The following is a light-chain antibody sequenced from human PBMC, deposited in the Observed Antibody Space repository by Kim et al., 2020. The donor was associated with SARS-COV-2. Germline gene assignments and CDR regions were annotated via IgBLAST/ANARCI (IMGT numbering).Light chain of an antibody. Sequence: LSASVGDRVTITCRASQRIGSYVNWYQQKPGKAPNLLIYSASTLQSGVPSRFRGSGSGIDFTLTISSLQPEDFATYYCQQSYSTLSFGGGTKLEI. CDR3: QQSYSTLS. CDR1: QRIGSY. J-gene: IGKJ4*01. V-gene: IGKV1-39*01. CDR2: SAS.